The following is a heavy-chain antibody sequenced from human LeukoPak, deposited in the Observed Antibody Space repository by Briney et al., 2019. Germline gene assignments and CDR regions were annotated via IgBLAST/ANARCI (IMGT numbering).Heavy chain of an antibody. CDR3: ARDCSSTSCYDHGSQN. V-gene: IGHV4-31*03. CDR1: GGSISSGGYY. CDR2: IYYSGST. Sequence: ASETLSLTCTVSGGSISSGGYYWSWIRQHPGKGLEWIGYIYYSGSTYYNPSLKSRVTISVDTSKNQFSLKLSSVTAADTAVYYCARDCSSTSCYDHGSQNWGQGTLVTVSS. D-gene: IGHD2-2*01. J-gene: IGHJ4*02.